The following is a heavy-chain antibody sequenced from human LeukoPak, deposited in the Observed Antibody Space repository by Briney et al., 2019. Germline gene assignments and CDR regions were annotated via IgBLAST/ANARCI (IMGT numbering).Heavy chain of an antibody. CDR3: ASVSGVIAAAGINFDY. CDR1: GYTFTGYY. D-gene: IGHD6-13*01. V-gene: IGHV1-2*02. J-gene: IGHJ4*02. Sequence: EASVKVSCKASGYTFTGYYMHWVRQAPGQGHEWMGWINPNSGGTNYAQKFQGRVTMTRDTSISTAYMELSRLRSDDTAVYYCASVSGVIAAAGINFDYWGQRTLVTVSS. CDR2: INPNSGGT.